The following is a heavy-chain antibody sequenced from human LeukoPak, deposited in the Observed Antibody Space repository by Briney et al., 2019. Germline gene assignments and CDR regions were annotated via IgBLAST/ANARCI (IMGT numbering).Heavy chain of an antibody. CDR1: GGSFSGYY. CDR3: AGGRRITVFGVATPPHYYYYYGMDV. CDR2: INHSGST. J-gene: IGHJ6*02. V-gene: IGHV4-34*01. Sequence: SETLSLTCAVYGGSFSGYYWSWIRQPPGKGLEWIGEINHSGSTNYNPSLKSRVTISVDTSKNQFSLKLSSVTAADTAVYYCAGGRRITVFGVATPPHYYYYYGMDVWGQGTTVTVSS. D-gene: IGHD3-3*01.